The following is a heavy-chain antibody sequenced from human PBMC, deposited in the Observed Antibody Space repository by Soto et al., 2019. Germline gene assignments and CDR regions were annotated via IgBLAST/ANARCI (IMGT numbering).Heavy chain of an antibody. CDR1: GGSISSGGYS. D-gene: IGHD5-12*01. V-gene: IGHV4-30-2*02. CDR3: ARRGYSGYDMGMDV. Sequence: PSETLSLTCAVSGGSISSGGYSWSWIRQPPGKGLEWIGYIYHSGSTYYNPSLKSRVTISVDRSKNQFSLKLSSVTAADTAVYYCARRGYSGYDMGMDVWGQGTTVTVSS. CDR2: IYHSGST. J-gene: IGHJ6*02.